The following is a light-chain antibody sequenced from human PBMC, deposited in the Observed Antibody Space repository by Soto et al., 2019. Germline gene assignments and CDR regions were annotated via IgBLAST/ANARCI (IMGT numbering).Light chain of an antibody. Sequence: EKVMTHSPATLSVSPGSRSTLSCRASQSVSRNLAWYQQKPGQAPRLLIYGASSRATGIPVRLSGSGSGTEFTLTISSLQSEDFAVYYCQQYNNWTLTFGQGTRLEIK. CDR1: QSVSRN. CDR3: QQYNNWTLT. J-gene: IGKJ5*01. CDR2: GAS. V-gene: IGKV3-15*01.